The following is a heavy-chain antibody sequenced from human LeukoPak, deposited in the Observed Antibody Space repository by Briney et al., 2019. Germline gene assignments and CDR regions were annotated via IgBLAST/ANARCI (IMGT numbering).Heavy chain of an antibody. CDR1: GGSISSYY. D-gene: IGHD6-13*01. V-gene: IGHV4-39*01. J-gene: IGHJ4*02. CDR2: IYYSGST. Sequence: SETLSLTCTVSGGSISSYYWGWIRQPPGKGLEWIGSIYYSGSTYYNPSLKSRVTISVDTSKNQFSLKLSSVTAADTAVYYCARVGIAAAGPLDDYWGQGTLVTVSS. CDR3: ARVGIAAAGPLDDY.